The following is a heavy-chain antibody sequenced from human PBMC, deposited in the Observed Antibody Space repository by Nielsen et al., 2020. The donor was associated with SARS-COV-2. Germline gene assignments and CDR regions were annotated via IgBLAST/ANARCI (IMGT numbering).Heavy chain of an antibody. Sequence: SVKVSCKASGYTFTSYGISWVRQAPGQGLEWMGGIIPIFGTANYAQKFQGRVTITADESTSTAYMELSSLRSEDTAVYYCARDYGDYDGVDWGQGTLVTVSS. D-gene: IGHD4-17*01. CDR3: ARDYGDYDGVD. V-gene: IGHV1-69*13. CDR1: GYTFTSYG. J-gene: IGHJ4*02. CDR2: IIPIFGTA.